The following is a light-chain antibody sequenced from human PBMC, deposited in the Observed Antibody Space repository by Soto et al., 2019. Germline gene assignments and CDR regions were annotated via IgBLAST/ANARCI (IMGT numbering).Light chain of an antibody. CDR1: QRLGNNY. CDR2: GAF. V-gene: IGKV3-20*01. CDR3: EHYDGSPYT. J-gene: IGKJ2*01. Sequence: EIVLTQSPGTLSLSPGERATLSCRASQRLGNNYLAWYQQKPGQAPRLLIYGAFSRATGIPDRFSGSGSGTDFTLTISRVEPEDFAVYYCEHYDGSPYTFGQGTKLEIK.